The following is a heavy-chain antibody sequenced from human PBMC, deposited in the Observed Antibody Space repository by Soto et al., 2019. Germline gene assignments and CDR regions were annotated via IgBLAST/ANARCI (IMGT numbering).Heavy chain of an antibody. CDR2: IRSDSSSSEI. J-gene: IGHJ5*02. CDR1: GFTFGGSP. Sequence: EAQLVQSGGGLVQPGGSLQLSCAASGFTFGGSPVHWVRQASGKGLEWVGRIRSDSSSSEIAYAASVRGRFTLSRDDSKNPAYLQVSGLEVEDAALYCCVPEGCRRNGCDSLDLWGQGTLVTVSS. CDR3: VPEGCRRNGCDSLDL. D-gene: IGHD2-2*01. V-gene: IGHV3-73*01.